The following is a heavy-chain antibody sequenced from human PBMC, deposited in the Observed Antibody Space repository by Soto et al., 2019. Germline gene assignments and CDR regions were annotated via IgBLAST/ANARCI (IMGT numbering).Heavy chain of an antibody. J-gene: IGHJ6*03. CDR2: ISSSSSYI. CDR1: GFTFSSYS. D-gene: IGHD1-26*01. V-gene: IGHV3-21*01. Sequence: GGSLRLSCAASGFTFSSYSMNWVRQAPGKGLEWVSSISSSSSYIYYADSVKGRFTISRDNAKNSLYLQMNSLRAEDTAVYYCARVPPGGGQGRARVVGSYMDVWGKGTTVTVSS. CDR3: ARVPPGGGQGRARVVGSYMDV.